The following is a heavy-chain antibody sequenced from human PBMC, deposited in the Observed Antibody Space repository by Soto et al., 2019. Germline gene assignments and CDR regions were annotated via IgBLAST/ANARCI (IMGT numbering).Heavy chain of an antibody. Sequence: LRLSCAGSGFILGDYALHWVRQAPGKGLEWLAVISFDGIQKYYADSVQGRFTISRDNSQNTLYLQMNSLVAGDTAVYYCARAYCSRTTCPPYYYYYGLNVWGQGTAVTVSS. CDR2: ISFDGIQK. J-gene: IGHJ6*02. V-gene: IGHV3-30*17. CDR1: GFILGDYA. CDR3: ARAYCSRTTCPPYYYYYGLNV. D-gene: IGHD2-2*01.